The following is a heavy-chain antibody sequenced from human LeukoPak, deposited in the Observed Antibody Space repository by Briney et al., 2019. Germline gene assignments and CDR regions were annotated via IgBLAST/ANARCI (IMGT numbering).Heavy chain of an antibody. CDR2: IKLDGSET. J-gene: IGHJ4*02. CDR1: GFTFSSYW. D-gene: IGHD3-3*01. Sequence: GGSLRLSCAAAGFTFSSYWMSWVRQAPGKGLEWVANIKLDGSETYYVDSVKGRFTISRDNAKKSLYLQLNSLRAEDTAVYYCARDFWSGHSDYWGQGTLVTVSS. CDR3: ARDFWSGHSDY. V-gene: IGHV3-7*01.